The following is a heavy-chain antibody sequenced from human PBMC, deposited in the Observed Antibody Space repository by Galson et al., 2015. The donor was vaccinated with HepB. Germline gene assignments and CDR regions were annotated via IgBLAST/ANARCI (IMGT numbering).Heavy chain of an antibody. CDR3: ARQSLYSPQGFDY. Sequence: ETLSLTCTVSGGSISSYYWSWIRQPPGKGLEWIGYIYYSGSTNYNPSLKSRVTISVDTSKNQFSLKLSSVTAADTAVYYCARQSLYSPQGFDYWGQGTLVTVSS. CDR2: IYYSGST. D-gene: IGHD5-12*01. V-gene: IGHV4-59*08. J-gene: IGHJ4*02. CDR1: GGSISSYY.